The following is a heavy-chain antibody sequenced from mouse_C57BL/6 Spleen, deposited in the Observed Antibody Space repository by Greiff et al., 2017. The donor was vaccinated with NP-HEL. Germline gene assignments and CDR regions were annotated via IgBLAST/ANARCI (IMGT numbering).Heavy chain of an antibody. V-gene: IGHV3-6*01. CDR2: ISYDGSN. CDR3: ASLEEYFDY. Sequence: VQLKESGPGLVKPSQSLSLTCSVTGYSITSGYYWNWIRQFPGNKLEWMGYISYDGSNNYNPSLKNRISITRDTSKNQFFLKLNSVTTEDTATYYCASLEEYFDYWGQGTTLTVSS. J-gene: IGHJ2*01. CDR1: GYSITSGYY.